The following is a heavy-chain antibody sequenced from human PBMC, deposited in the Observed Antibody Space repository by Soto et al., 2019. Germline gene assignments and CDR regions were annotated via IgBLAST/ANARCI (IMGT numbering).Heavy chain of an antibody. CDR3: ARERYQVISDGMDV. CDR2: INPQTGGT. Sequence: ASVKVSCKASGYTFTGYYIHWVREAPGQGLEWMGWINPQTGGTSYAQKIQGRVTLSRDTSINTAYLELSRLRFDDAAVYFCARERYQVISDGMDVWGQGTTVTVSS. V-gene: IGHV1-2*02. J-gene: IGHJ6*02. D-gene: IGHD2-2*01. CDR1: GYTFTGYY.